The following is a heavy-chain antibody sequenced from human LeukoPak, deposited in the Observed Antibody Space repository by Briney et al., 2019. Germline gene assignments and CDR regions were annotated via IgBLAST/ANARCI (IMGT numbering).Heavy chain of an antibody. D-gene: IGHD3-9*01. V-gene: IGHV3-30*04. CDR2: ISYDGRLT. CDR3: ARHRGPELTGGWFDP. J-gene: IGHJ5*02. Sequence: PGGSLRLSCAASGFTFGSYAMHWVRQAPGKGLEWVALISYDGRLTYNADSVKGRFTISRDNSKNTLYLQMNSLRPEDTAVYYCARHRGPELTGGWFDPWGQGTLVSVSS. CDR1: GFTFGSYA.